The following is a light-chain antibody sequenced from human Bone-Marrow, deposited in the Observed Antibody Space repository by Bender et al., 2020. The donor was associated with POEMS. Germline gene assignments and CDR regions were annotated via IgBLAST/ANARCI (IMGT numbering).Light chain of an antibody. CDR2: EVS. Sequence: QSALTQPASVSGSPGQSISISCTGTSSDVGGYNYVSWYHQHPGKVPKLMIYEVSNRPSGVSNRFSGSKSGNTASLTISGLQAEDEADYYCSSYTSSSTRVFGGGTKLTVL. J-gene: IGLJ3*02. CDR1: SSDVGGYNY. CDR3: SSYTSSSTRV. V-gene: IGLV2-14*01.